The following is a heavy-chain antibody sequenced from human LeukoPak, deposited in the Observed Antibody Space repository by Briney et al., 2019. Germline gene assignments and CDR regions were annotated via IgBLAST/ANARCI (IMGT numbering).Heavy chain of an antibody. Sequence: GGSLRLSCAASGFTLSSYSMNWVRQAPGKGLEWVSSISSSSSYIYYAGSVKGRFTISRDNAKNSLYLQMNSLRAEDTAVYYCARWATEEFDYWGQGTLVTVSS. CDR1: GFTLSSYS. D-gene: IGHD5-12*01. CDR2: ISSSSSYI. J-gene: IGHJ4*02. CDR3: ARWATEEFDY. V-gene: IGHV3-21*01.